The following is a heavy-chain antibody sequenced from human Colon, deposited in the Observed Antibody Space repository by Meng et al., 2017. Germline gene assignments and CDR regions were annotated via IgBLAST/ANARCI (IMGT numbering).Heavy chain of an antibody. CDR3: ARYYSRGWRDFEY. J-gene: IGHJ4*02. Sequence: GESLKISCAASGFTFSSYWMSWVRQAPGKGLEWVANIKHDGSEKYYVDSVKGRFTFSRDNAKNSLYLQMNSLRAEDTAVYYCARYYSRGWRDFEYWGQGTLVTVSS. CDR2: IKHDGSEK. D-gene: IGHD6-19*01. V-gene: IGHV3-7*01. CDR1: GFTFSSYW.